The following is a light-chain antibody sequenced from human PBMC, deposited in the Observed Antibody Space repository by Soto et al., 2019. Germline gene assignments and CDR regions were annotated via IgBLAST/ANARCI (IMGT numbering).Light chain of an antibody. CDR2: DVS. V-gene: IGLV2-14*03. CDR3: SSYTTRNNRQIV. J-gene: IGLJ1*01. Sequence: QSASVSGSPGQSITISCTGTSSDVGGYNYVSWYQHHPGKAPKLMIFDVSNRPSGVSNRFSGSKSGNTASLTISGLQPEDEADYYCSSYTTRNNRQIVFGTGTKLTVL. CDR1: SSDVGGYNY.